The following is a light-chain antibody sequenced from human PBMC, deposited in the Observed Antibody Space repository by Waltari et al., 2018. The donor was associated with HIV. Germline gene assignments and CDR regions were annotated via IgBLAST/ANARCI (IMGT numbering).Light chain of an antibody. CDR1: SSNIRRNT. J-gene: IGLJ3*02. CDR3: ATWDDSLNGWV. CDR2: SND. Sequence: QSVLTQPPSASGTPGQRVTISCSGSSSNIRRNTVSWYQQVPGTAPKVFIYSNDDRPSGVPDRFSGSKSGTSASLAISGLQSEDEADYYCATWDDSLNGWVFGGGTKVTVL. V-gene: IGLV1-44*01.